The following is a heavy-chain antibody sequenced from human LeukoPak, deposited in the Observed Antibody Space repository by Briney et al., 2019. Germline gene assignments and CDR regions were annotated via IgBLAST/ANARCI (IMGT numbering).Heavy chain of an antibody. CDR1: GFTFSNAW. CDR2: ITSKTEGGTT. V-gene: IGHV3-15*01. CDR3: TTSGYYDAFDI. D-gene: IGHD5-18*01. J-gene: IGHJ3*02. Sequence: GGSLRLSCAASGFTFSNAWMSWVRQAPGKGLEWVGRITSKTEGGTTDYAAPVKGRFAISRDDSENTLYLQMNSLKTEETAVYYCTTSGYYDAFDIWGQGTMVTVSS.